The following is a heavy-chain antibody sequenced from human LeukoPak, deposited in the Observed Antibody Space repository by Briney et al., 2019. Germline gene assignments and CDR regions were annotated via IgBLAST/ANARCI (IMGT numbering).Heavy chain of an antibody. CDR1: GYSFTSYW. D-gene: IGHD3-3*01. Sequence: GESLKISCKGSGYSFTSYWIGWVRQMPGKGLEWMGIICPGDSDTRYSPSFQGQVTISADKSISTAYLQWSSLKASDTAMYYCARAPSNYDFWSGPQYNWFDPWGQGTLVTVSS. J-gene: IGHJ5*02. V-gene: IGHV5-51*01. CDR2: ICPGDSDT. CDR3: ARAPSNYDFWSGPQYNWFDP.